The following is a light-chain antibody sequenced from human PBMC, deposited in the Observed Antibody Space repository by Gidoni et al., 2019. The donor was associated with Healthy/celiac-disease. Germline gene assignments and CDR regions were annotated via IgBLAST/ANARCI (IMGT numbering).Light chain of an antibody. V-gene: IGKV3-15*01. CDR1: PSVSSN. J-gene: IGKJ5*01. Sequence: EIVMTQSPATLSVSPGERATLSCRASPSVSSNLAWYQQQPGQAPRLLIYGASTRATGIPARFSGSGSGTEFTLTISSLQSEDFAVYYCQQRDTFGQGTRLEIK. CDR3: QQRDT. CDR2: GAS.